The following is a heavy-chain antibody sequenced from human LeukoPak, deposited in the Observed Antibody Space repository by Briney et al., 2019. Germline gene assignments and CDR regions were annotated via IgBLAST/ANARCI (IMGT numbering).Heavy chain of an antibody. V-gene: IGHV3-7*01. D-gene: IGHD4-17*01. J-gene: IGHJ4*02. CDR2: IKQDGSEK. CDR3: ARDDTVTTRVGFID. Sequence: GGSLRVSCAASGFTFSSYWRSGVRQAPGKGLEWVANIKQDGSEKYYVDSVKGRFTISRDNAKKSLYLLMNSLRAEDTAVYYCARDDTVTTRVGFIDWGQGTLVTVSS. CDR1: GFTFSSYW.